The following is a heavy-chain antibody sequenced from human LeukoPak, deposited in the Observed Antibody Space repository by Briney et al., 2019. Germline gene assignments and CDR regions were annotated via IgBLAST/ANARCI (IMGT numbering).Heavy chain of an antibody. CDR2: IYYSGST. V-gene: IGHV4-59*11. CDR3: ARDRGDYDSSGYYGYFDY. D-gene: IGHD3-22*01. CDR1: GGSIRSHY. J-gene: IGHJ4*02. Sequence: SETLSLTCTVSGGSIRSHYWSWVRQPPGKGLEWIGYIYYSGSTNYNPSLKSRVTISVDTSKNQFSLKLSSVTAADTAVYYCARDRGDYDSSGYYGYFDYWGQGALVTVSS.